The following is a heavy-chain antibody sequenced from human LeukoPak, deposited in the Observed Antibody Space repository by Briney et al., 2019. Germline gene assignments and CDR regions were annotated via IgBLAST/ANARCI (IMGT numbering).Heavy chain of an antibody. V-gene: IGHV3-48*01. Sequence: GGSLRLSCAASGFTFSSYSMNWVRQAPGKGLEWVSYISSSSSTIYYAASVKGRFTISRDNAKNTLYLQMNSLRAEDTAVYYCARSLYSYGLYYFDYWGQGTLVTVSS. CDR2: ISSSSSTI. J-gene: IGHJ4*02. D-gene: IGHD5-18*01. CDR3: ARSLYSYGLYYFDY. CDR1: GFTFSSYS.